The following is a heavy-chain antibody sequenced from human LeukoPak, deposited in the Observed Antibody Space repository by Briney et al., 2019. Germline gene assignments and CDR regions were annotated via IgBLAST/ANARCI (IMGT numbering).Heavy chain of an antibody. CDR1: GYSFTSYW. V-gene: IGHV5-51*01. CDR3: ARRGVDFWSGYEYYFDY. Sequence: GEFLKISCKGSGYSFTSYWIGWVRQMPGKGLEWMGIIYPGDSDTRYSPSFQGQVTISADKSISTAYLQWSSLKASDTAMYYCARRGVDFWSGYEYYFDYWGQGTLVTVSS. CDR2: IYPGDSDT. J-gene: IGHJ4*02. D-gene: IGHD3-3*01.